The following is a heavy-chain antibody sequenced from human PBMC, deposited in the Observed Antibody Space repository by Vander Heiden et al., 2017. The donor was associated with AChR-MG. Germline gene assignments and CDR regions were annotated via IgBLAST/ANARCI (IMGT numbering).Heavy chain of an antibody. V-gene: IGHV3-33*01. CDR3: AREYYYGSGSSDY. J-gene: IGHJ4*02. CDR1: GFTFSSYG. CDR2: IWYDGSNK. Sequence: QVQLVESGGGVVQPGRSLRLSCPASGFTFSSYGMHWVRQAPGKGLEWVAVIWYDGSNKYYADSVKGRFTISRDNSKNTLYLQMNSLRAEDTAVYYCAREYYYGSGSSDYWGQGTLVTVSS. D-gene: IGHD3-10*01.